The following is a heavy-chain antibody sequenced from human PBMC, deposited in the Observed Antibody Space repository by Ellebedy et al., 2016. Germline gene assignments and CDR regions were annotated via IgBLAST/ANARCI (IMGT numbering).Heavy chain of an antibody. Sequence: SLKISCAASGFTFDDYAMHWVRQGPGKGLEWVSAISWNSGSIGYADSVKGRFTISRDNAKNSLYLQMNSLRDEDTALYHCAKELRMVRGSAFDIWGQGTMVTVSS. CDR1: GFTFDDYA. J-gene: IGHJ3*02. CDR3: AKELRMVRGSAFDI. CDR2: ISWNSGSI. D-gene: IGHD3-10*01. V-gene: IGHV3-9*01.